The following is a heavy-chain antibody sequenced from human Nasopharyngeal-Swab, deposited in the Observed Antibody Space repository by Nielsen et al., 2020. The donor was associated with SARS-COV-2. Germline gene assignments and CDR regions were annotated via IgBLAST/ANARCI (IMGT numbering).Heavy chain of an antibody. J-gene: IGHJ6*03. V-gene: IGHV4-59*08. Sequence: GSLRLSCTVSGGSISGFYWSWIRQLPGKGLEWIGYISDSGSTIYNPSLRSRVTLSIDTSKNQFSLNLSSVTAADTAVYYCARQYSHSGGHYYMDVWGKGTTVIVSS. CDR2: ISDSGST. D-gene: IGHD3-10*01. CDR1: GGSISGFY. CDR3: ARQYSHSGGHYYMDV.